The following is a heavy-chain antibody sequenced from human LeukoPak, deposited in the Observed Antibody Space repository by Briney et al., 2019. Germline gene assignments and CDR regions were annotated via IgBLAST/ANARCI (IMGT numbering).Heavy chain of an antibody. V-gene: IGHV3-64*01. CDR2: ISSNGGST. CDR1: GLTFSSYA. CDR3: ARGESGGNSDLSFDY. J-gene: IGHJ4*02. D-gene: IGHD4-23*01. Sequence: GGSLRLSCAATGLTFSSYAMHWVRQAPGKGLEYVSAISSNGGSTYYANSVKGRFTISRDDSKNTLYLQMGSLRAEDMAVYYCARGESGGNSDLSFDYWGQGTLVTVFS.